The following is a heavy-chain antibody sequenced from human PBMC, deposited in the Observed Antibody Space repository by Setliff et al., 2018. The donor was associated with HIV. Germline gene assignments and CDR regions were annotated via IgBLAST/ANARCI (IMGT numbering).Heavy chain of an antibody. D-gene: IGHD3-10*01. V-gene: IGHV4-59*08. Sequence: ASETLSLTCTVSGGSIRSYYWSWVRQPPGQGLEWMGYIYYSGSTNYNPSLKSRVAISVDTSKHQFSLKLSFVTAADTAVYSCARQADTVVRGVRALAHFDLWGRGTLVTVSS. CDR3: ARQADTVVRGVRALAHFDL. CDR1: GGSIRSYY. CDR2: IYYSGST. J-gene: IGHJ2*01.